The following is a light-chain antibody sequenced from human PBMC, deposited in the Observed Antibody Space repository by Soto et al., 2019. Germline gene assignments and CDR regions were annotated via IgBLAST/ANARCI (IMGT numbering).Light chain of an antibody. Sequence: EIMLTQSPATLSASAGERATITCRASQSISNFLAWYQQKPGQAPRLLIYVASNRATGIPARFSGSGSGTDFTLTISSLEPEDFAVYYCQQRSNWPITFGQGTRVE. V-gene: IGKV3-11*01. CDR2: VAS. J-gene: IGKJ5*01. CDR3: QQRSNWPIT. CDR1: QSISNF.